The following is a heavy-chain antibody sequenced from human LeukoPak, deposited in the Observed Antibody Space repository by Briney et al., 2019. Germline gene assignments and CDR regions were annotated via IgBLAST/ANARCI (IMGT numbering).Heavy chain of an antibody. CDR3: ARTDSSGSYFDY. V-gene: IGHV3-30*03. CDR1: GFTFSSYG. D-gene: IGHD3-22*01. J-gene: IGHJ4*02. Sequence: GGSLRLSCAASGFTFSSYGMHWVRQAPGKGLEWVAVISYDGSNKYYADSVKGRFTISRDNSKNTLYLQMNSLRAEDTAVYYCARTDSSGSYFDYWGQGTLVTVSS. CDR2: ISYDGSNK.